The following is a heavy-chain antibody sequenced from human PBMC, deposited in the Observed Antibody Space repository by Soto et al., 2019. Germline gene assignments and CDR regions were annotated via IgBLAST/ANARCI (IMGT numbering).Heavy chain of an antibody. CDR2: ISGSGNKT. Sequence: GSLRLACAASGLIFSPYAMSWVRQAPGKGLEWVSSISGSGNKTYYEDSVKGRFTISRDNSKDTLFLQMNGLSAEDTALYYCARGVRLHFDNGGQGTLGTVSA. CDR1: GLIFSPYA. V-gene: IGHV3-23*01. CDR3: ARGVRLHFDN. J-gene: IGHJ4*02.